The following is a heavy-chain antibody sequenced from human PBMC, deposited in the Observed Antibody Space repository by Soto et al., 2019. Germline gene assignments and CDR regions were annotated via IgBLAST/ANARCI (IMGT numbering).Heavy chain of an antibody. D-gene: IGHD6-19*01. Sequence: QVQLQESGPGLVKPSETLSLTCTVSGGSISSYYWSWIRQPPGKGLEWIGYIYYSGSTNYNPSLKRRATXSXDXXKNQSSRKLSSVTAADTAVYYCARSGYSSGWYLYYYYGMDVWGQGTTVTVSS. CDR1: GGSISSYY. J-gene: IGHJ6*02. CDR2: IYYSGST. CDR3: ARSGYSSGWYLYYYYGMDV. V-gene: IGHV4-59*01.